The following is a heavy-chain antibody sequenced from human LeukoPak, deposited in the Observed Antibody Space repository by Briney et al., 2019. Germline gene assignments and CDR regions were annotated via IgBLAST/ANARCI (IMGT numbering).Heavy chain of an antibody. J-gene: IGHJ4*02. CDR1: GGSISSYY. V-gene: IGHV4-59*08. Sequence: SETLSLTCTASGGSISSYYWSWIRQPPGQGLEWIGYIYYSGSTNYNPSLKSRVTISVDTSKNQFSLKLSSVTAADTAVYYCARSPAAGTFIFDYWGQGTLVTVSS. CDR2: IYYSGST. D-gene: IGHD6-13*01. CDR3: ARSPAAGTFIFDY.